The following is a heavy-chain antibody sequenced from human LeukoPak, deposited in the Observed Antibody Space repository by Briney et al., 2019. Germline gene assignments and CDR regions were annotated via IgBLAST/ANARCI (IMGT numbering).Heavy chain of an antibody. CDR3: ATSLSAFDY. D-gene: IGHD1-26*01. Sequence: GGSLRLTCAVSGFTFSGYYRNWVRQAPGKGLEWVSSISSRSSQIYYADSVKGRFTISRDNAKHSLYLQMNSLRAVDTAVYYCATSLSAFDYWGQGTLVTVSS. J-gene: IGHJ4*02. V-gene: IGHV3-21*01. CDR2: ISSRSSQI. CDR1: GFTFSGYY.